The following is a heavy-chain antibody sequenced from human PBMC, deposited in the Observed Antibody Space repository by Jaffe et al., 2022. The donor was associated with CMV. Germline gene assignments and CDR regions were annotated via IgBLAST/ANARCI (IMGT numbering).Heavy chain of an antibody. CDR3: AKDNGPILWFGDVAFDV. Sequence: EVQLLESGGGLVQPGGSLRLSCAASGFTFSSYAMSWVRQAPGKGLEWVSAISGGGGSTYYADSVKGRFTISRDNSKNTLYLQLNSLRDEDTALYYCAKDNGPILWFGDVAFDVWGQGTMVTVSS. CDR2: ISGGGGST. D-gene: IGHD3-10*01. J-gene: IGHJ3*01. V-gene: IGHV3-23*01. CDR1: GFTFSSYA.